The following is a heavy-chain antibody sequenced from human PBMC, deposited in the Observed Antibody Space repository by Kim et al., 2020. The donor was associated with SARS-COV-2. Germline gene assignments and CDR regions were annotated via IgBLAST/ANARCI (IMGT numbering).Heavy chain of an antibody. J-gene: IGHJ4*01. CDR3: ARFPRARFFGLLSSYYF. D-gene: IGHD2-2*01. Sequence: GGSLRLSCAASGFNFSGLYISWVRQAPGKGVEWVAYITYNGSTKNYADSVKGRLTISRDNAKNSLYLQMNSLRAEDTAVYYCARFPRARFFGLLSSYYF. V-gene: IGHV3-11*04. CDR1: GFNFSGLY. CDR2: ITYNGSTK.